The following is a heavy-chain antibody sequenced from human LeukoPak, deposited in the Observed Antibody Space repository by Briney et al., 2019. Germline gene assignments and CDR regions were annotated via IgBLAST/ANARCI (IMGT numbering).Heavy chain of an antibody. Sequence: ASVKVSCKASGGTFSSYAISWVRQAPGQGLEWMGRIIPIFGTANYAQKFQGRVTITTDESTSTAYMELSSLRSEDTAVYYCARDQGGYDAFGIWGQGTMVTVSS. V-gene: IGHV1-69*05. CDR1: GGTFSSYA. CDR2: IIPIFGTA. J-gene: IGHJ3*02. CDR3: ARDQGGYDAFGI. D-gene: IGHD3-22*01.